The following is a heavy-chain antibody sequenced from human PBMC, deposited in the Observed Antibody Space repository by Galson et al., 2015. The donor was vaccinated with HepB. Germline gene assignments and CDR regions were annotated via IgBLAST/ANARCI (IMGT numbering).Heavy chain of an antibody. CDR3: ANTYYDIYDP. Sequence: SVKVSCKASGGTFSSYAISWVRQAPGQGLEWMGRIIPILGIANYAQKFQGRVTITADKSTSTAYMELSSLRSEDTAVYYRANTYYDIYDPWGQGTLVTVSS. CDR2: IIPILGIA. CDR1: GGTFSSYA. J-gene: IGHJ5*02. D-gene: IGHD3-9*01. V-gene: IGHV1-69*04.